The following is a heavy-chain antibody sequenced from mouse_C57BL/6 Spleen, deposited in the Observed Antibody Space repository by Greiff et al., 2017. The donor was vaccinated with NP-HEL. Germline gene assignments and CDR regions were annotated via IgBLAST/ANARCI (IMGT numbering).Heavy chain of an antibody. Sequence: EVKVEESGEGLVKPGGSLKLSCAASGFTFSSYAMSWVRQTPEKRLEWVAYISSGGDYIYYADTVKGRFTISRDNARNTLYLQMSSLKSEDTAMYYCTRKGTSMDYWGQGTSVTVSS. V-gene: IGHV5-9-1*02. CDR1: GFTFSSYA. CDR3: TRKGTSMDY. J-gene: IGHJ4*01. CDR2: ISSGGDYI. D-gene: IGHD2-14*01.